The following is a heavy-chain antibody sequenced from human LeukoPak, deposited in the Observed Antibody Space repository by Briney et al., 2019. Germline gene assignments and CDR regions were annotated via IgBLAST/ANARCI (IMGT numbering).Heavy chain of an antibody. Sequence: PGGSLRLSCAASGFTFRNYCLGWVRQAPGKGLEWVANIIQDGSQKYHVDSAKGRLSISRDNAKNSLYLQMNSLGAEDTAMYYCARIGSETYHDAFDLWGQGTMVTVFS. D-gene: IGHD3-10*01. V-gene: IGHV3-7*03. CDR1: GFTFRNYC. CDR2: IIQDGSQK. J-gene: IGHJ3*01. CDR3: ARIGSETYHDAFDL.